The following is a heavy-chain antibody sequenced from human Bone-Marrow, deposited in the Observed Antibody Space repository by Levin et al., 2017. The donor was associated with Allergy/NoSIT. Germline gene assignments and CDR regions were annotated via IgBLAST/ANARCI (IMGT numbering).Heavy chain of an antibody. CDR1: GGSISSYY. Sequence: RSQTLSLTCTVSGGSISSYYWSWIRQPPGKGLEWIGYIYYSGSTNYNPSLKSRVTISVDTSKNQFSLKLSSVTAADTAVYYCARVYGYYDSSGGGAFDIWGQGTMVTVSS. CDR2: IYYSGST. CDR3: ARVYGYYDSSGGGAFDI. V-gene: IGHV4-59*01. J-gene: IGHJ3*02. D-gene: IGHD3-22*01.